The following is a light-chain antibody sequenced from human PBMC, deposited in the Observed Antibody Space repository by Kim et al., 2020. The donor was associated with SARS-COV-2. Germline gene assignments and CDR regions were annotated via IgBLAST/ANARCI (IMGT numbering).Light chain of an antibody. CDR2: YAS. V-gene: IGKV3-11*01. CDR3: QQRSDWPLT. J-gene: IGKJ4*01. Sequence: LSPGETATLSCMASQSVSIHLVWSQPNPGQPPRLLIYYASNRATGIPAGFSGTGSGTDFILTISSLEPEDFAVYYCQQRSDWPLTFGGGTKVDIK. CDR1: QSVSIH.